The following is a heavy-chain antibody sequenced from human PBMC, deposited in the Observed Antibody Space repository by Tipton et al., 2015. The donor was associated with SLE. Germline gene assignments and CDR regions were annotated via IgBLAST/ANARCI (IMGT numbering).Heavy chain of an antibody. CDR2: VNHLGTI. CDR3: VRMEGMITYGGIAGL. J-gene: IGHJ4*02. CDR1: GVSISSGNYY. V-gene: IGHV4-39*02. D-gene: IGHD3-16*01. Sequence: TLSLTCSVSGVSISSGNYYWSWLRPSPGKGLEWVGEVNHLGTIYYNASLKSRVTISIDTSKSHFSLKLTSVTAADTAVYYCVRMEGMITYGGIAGLWGQGTVVTVSS.